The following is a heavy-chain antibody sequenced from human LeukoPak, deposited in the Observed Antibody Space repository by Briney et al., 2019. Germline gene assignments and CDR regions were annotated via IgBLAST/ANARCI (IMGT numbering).Heavy chain of an antibody. V-gene: IGHV3-30*02. CDR2: IRYDGSAE. Sequence: GGSLRLSCRASGFTFSSYDMHWVRQAPGKGLEWVAFIRYDGSAEYYVDSVKGRFTISRDNSRNTLYLQMSSLRAEDTAVYYFAKGRDYFFDYWGQGTLVTVSS. CDR1: GFTFSSYD. CDR3: AKGRDYFFDY. J-gene: IGHJ4*02.